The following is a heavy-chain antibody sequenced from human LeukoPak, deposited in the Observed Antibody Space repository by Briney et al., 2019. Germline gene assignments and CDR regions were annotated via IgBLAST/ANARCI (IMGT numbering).Heavy chain of an antibody. Sequence: ASVKVSCKASGNTFSSYYIHWVRQAPGQGLEWMGIINPSGGSTSSAEKFQGRVTMTRDTSISTAYMELSRLRSDDTAVYYCARDRRYYGSGSYLNPGYWGQGTLVTVSS. D-gene: IGHD3-10*01. CDR2: INPSGGST. J-gene: IGHJ4*02. CDR1: GNTFSSYY. V-gene: IGHV1-2*02. CDR3: ARDRRYYGSGSYLNPGY.